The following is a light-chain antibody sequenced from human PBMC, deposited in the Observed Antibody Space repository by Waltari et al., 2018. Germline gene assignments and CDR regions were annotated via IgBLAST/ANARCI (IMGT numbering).Light chain of an antibody. J-gene: IGKJ4*01. CDR2: GAS. V-gene: IGKV3-15*01. CDR1: QSVSSN. Sequence: EIVMTQSPATLSVSPGERATLPCRASQSVSSNLAWYQQKPGQAPRLLLYGASTRATGVPARFSGSGSGTDFTLTISGLQSEDYAVYFCHQHNSWPPLSFGGGTKVEIK. CDR3: HQHNSWPPLS.